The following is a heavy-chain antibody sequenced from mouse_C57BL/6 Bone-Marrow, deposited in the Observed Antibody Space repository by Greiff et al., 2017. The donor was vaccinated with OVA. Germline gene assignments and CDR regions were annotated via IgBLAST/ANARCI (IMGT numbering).Heavy chain of an antibody. Sequence: EVKVVESGGDLVKPGGSLKLSCAASGFTFSSYGMSWVRQTPDKRLEWVATISSGGSYTYYPDSVKGRFTISRDNAKNTLYLQMSSLKSEDTAMYYCARHVYYGSAFAYWGQGTLVTVSA. CDR1: GFTFSSYG. J-gene: IGHJ3*01. CDR3: ARHVYYGSAFAY. D-gene: IGHD1-1*01. CDR2: ISSGGSYT. V-gene: IGHV5-6*01.